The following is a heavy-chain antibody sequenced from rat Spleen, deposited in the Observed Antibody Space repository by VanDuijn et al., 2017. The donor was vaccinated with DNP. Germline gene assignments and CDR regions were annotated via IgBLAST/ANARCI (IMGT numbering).Heavy chain of an antibody. V-gene: IGHV5-27*01. D-gene: IGHD1-8*01. CDR1: GFTFSDYN. Sequence: EVQLVESGGGLVQPGRSLKLSCADLGFTFSDYNMAWVRQAPKKGLEWVATITASSGTTYYRDSVKGRFTISTDNAKNTLYLQMDSLRSEDTATYYCTTDNYSAPFDYWGQGVMVTVSS. J-gene: IGHJ2*01. CDR2: ITASSGTT. CDR3: TTDNYSAPFDY.